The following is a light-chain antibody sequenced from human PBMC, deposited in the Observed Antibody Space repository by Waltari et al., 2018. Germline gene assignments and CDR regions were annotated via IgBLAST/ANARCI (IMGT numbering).Light chain of an antibody. CDR2: DAT. J-gene: IGKJ2*01. Sequence: DIQVTQSPSSLSASLGDRVTITCQASQGIRNYLNWYQQRPGEAPKFLIYDATKLETGVPSRFSGSGSGTQFALTISSLQPEDIATYYCQQYEELPFTFGQGTKVDI. CDR1: QGIRNY. CDR3: QQYEELPFT. V-gene: IGKV1-33*01.